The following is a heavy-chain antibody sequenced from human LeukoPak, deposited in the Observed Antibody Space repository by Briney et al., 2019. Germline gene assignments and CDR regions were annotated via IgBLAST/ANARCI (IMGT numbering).Heavy chain of an antibody. CDR2: ISSSSSYI. V-gene: IGHV3-21*01. CDR3: ARSYDYVWGSYLSHFDY. CDR1: GFTFSSYS. J-gene: IGHJ4*02. D-gene: IGHD3-16*02. Sequence: GGSLRLSCAASGFTFSSYSMNWVRQAPGKGLEWVSSISSSSSYIYYADSVKGRYTISRDNAKNSLYLQMNSLKAEDTAVYYCARSYDYVWGSYLSHFDYWGQGTLVTVSS.